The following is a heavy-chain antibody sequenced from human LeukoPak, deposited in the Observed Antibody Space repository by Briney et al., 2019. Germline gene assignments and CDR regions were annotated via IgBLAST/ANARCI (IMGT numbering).Heavy chain of an antibody. J-gene: IGHJ4*02. D-gene: IGHD1-26*01. CDR3: ARQPLVGPTTFDY. Sequence: PGGSLRLSCAASGFTFSASVMTWVRQAPGKGLEWVSSISSSSAYIYYADSVKGRFTISRDDAKNSLFLQMISLRAEDTAVYYCARQPLVGPTTFDYWGQGTLVTVSS. V-gene: IGHV3-21*01. CDR2: ISSSSAYI. CDR1: GFTFSASV.